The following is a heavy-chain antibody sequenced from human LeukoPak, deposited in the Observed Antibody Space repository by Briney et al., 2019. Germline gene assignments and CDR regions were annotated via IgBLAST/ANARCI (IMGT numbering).Heavy chain of an antibody. Sequence: GGSLRLSCAASGFTFSSYGMHWVRQAPGKGLEWVSAISGSGGSTYYADSVKGRFTISRDDSKNTLYLQMNSLRAEDTAVYYCAKDWAQRIAARPGLLDYWGQGTLVTVSS. CDR1: GFTFSSYG. D-gene: IGHD6-6*01. CDR3: AKDWAQRIAARPGLLDY. CDR2: ISGSGGST. J-gene: IGHJ4*02. V-gene: IGHV3-23*01.